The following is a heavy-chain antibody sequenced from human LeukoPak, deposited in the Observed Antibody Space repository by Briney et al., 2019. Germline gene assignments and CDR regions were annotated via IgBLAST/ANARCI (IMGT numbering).Heavy chain of an antibody. J-gene: IGHJ4*02. CDR1: GYTFTSYG. V-gene: IGHV1-18*01. CDR3: ARDFIEANSLRFLEWLSYY. D-gene: IGHD3-3*01. CDR2: ISAYNGNT. Sequence: ASVKVSCKASGYTFTSYGISWVRQAPGQGLEWMGWISAYNGNTNYAQKLQGRVTMTTDTSTSTAYMELRSLRSDDTAVYYCARDFIEANSLRFLEWLSYYWGQGTLVTVSS.